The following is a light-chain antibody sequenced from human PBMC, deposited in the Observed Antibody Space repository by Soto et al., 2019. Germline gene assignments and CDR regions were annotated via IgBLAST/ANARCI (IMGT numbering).Light chain of an antibody. Sequence: EIVLTQSPGTLSLSPGERAILYCRASQSVGSNYLAWYQQKPGQAPRVLIYGASSRATGIPDRFSGSGSGADFTLTISRLEPEDFAVYYCQQYTTSPFTFGPGTKVDIK. CDR2: GAS. CDR1: QSVGSNY. J-gene: IGKJ3*01. CDR3: QQYTTSPFT. V-gene: IGKV3-20*01.